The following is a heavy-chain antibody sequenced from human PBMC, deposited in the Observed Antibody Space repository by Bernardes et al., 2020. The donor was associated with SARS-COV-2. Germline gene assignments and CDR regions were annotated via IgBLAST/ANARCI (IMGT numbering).Heavy chain of an antibody. D-gene: IGHD3-3*01. J-gene: IGHJ4*02. CDR1: GDSVSSNIAA. Sequence: SQTLSLTCDISGDSVSSNIAAWNWIRQSPSRGLEWLGRTYYRSKWYHDYAVFVQGRITINPDTSKGQFSLQLNSVTPEDTAVYFCARDVSARFHQWGQGTLVTVSS. CDR2: TYYRSKWYH. V-gene: IGHV6-1*01. CDR3: ARDVSARFHQ.